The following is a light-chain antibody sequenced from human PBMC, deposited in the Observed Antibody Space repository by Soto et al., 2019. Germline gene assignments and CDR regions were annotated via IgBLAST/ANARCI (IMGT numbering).Light chain of an antibody. Sequence: QSVLTQPPSASGSPGQSVAISCTGTSSDVGGYNYVSWYQQHPGKAPKLMIYEVNKRPSGAPDRFSGSKSGNTASLTASGLQAEDEADYYCSSYAGSSNVFGTGTKVTVL. V-gene: IGLV2-8*01. CDR2: EVN. CDR1: SSDVGGYNY. CDR3: SSYAGSSNV. J-gene: IGLJ1*01.